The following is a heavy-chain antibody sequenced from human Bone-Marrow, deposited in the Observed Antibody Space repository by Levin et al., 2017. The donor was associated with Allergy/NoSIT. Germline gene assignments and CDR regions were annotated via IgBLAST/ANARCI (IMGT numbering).Heavy chain of an antibody. CDR1: GFTFEDYG. Sequence: GGSLRLSCAASGFTFEDYGMHWIRQVPGKGLEWVSGITWNSGKVGYADSVKGRFTISRDNAKNSLYLQMNSLRPEDTALYYCAKLCSGYASPPPRNHYYGMDVWGQGTTVTVSS. J-gene: IGHJ6*02. CDR3: AKLCSGYASPPPRNHYYGMDV. CDR2: ITWNSGKV. V-gene: IGHV3-9*01. D-gene: IGHD5-12*01.